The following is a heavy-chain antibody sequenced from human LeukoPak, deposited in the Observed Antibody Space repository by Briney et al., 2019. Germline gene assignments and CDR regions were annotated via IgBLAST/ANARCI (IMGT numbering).Heavy chain of an antibody. Sequence: WASVKVSCKASGYTFTNFPIGLVRQAPGQGLEWMGWISAYNGYTKYAPSLQGRVTMTTDTSTSTAYMQLRSLRSDDTAMYYCARVGGNYEGLIDYWGQGTLVTVSS. V-gene: IGHV1-18*01. CDR1: GYTFTNFP. J-gene: IGHJ4*02. CDR2: ISAYNGYT. D-gene: IGHD1-26*01. CDR3: ARVGGNYEGLIDY.